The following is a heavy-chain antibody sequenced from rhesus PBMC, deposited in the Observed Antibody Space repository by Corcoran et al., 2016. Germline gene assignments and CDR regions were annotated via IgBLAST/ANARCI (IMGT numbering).Heavy chain of an antibody. CDR1: GGSIRGYY. V-gene: IGHV4-73*01. J-gene: IGHJ2*01. CDR3: AGSGGKHWWFDL. D-gene: IGHD2-39*02. CDR2: FYGKSAST. Sequence: QVKLQQWGEGLVKPSETLSLTCAVYGGSIRGYYWSWIRQPPGKGLEWIGYFYGKSASTHYHPSINNRVTISKDTSKNQFSLKVTSATAAETATYYCAGSGGKHWWFDLWGPGTPITISS.